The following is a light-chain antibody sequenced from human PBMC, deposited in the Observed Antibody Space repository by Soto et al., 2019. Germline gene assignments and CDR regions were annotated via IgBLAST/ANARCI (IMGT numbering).Light chain of an antibody. J-gene: IGKJ1*01. CDR2: GAS. Sequence: EIVLTQSPATLSLSPGEGATLSCRASQSVSSYLAWYQQKPGQAPRLLIYGASSRATGIPDRFSGSGSGTDFTLTISRLEPEDFAVYYCQQYGSSPRTFGQGTKVDI. CDR3: QQYGSSPRT. CDR1: QSVSSY. V-gene: IGKV3-20*01.